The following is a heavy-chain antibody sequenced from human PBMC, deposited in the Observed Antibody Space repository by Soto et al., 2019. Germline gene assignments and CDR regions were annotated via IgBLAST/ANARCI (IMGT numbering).Heavy chain of an antibody. CDR2: ISASNGNI. J-gene: IGHJ4*02. D-gene: IGHD6-13*01. CDR1: GYTLTTYG. V-gene: IGHV1-18*04. Sequence: ASVKGSCKASGYTLTTYGISWVRQAPGQGLEWMGWISASNGNIYYGQKFQGRVTMTTDSFTSTAYMELSSLTSDDTAVYYCARALPYSSSGDSWGRGTLVTVSS. CDR3: ARALPYSSSGDS.